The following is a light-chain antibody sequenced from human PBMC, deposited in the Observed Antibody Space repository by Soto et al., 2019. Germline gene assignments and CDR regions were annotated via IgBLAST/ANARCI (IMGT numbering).Light chain of an antibody. CDR1: QSVSSN. Sequence: EIVMTQSPATLSVSPGDRATLSCRASQSVSSNLAWYQQKPGQAPRLLIYGVSTRATGIPARFSGSGSGTEFTLTINSLQSEDFAVYYCQHYNNRPLTFGGGTKVEIK. CDR2: GVS. J-gene: IGKJ4*01. V-gene: IGKV3-15*01. CDR3: QHYNNRPLT.